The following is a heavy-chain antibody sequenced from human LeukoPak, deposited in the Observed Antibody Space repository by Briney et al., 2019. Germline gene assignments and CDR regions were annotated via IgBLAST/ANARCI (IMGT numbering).Heavy chain of an antibody. CDR2: INPNSGGT. CDR3: AREYDFWSGRNWFDP. V-gene: IGHV1-2*02. J-gene: IGHJ5*02. CDR1: GYTFTGYY. Sequence: ASVKVSCKASGYTFTGYYMHWVRQALGQGLEWMGWINPNSGGTNYAQKLQGRVTMTTDTSTSTAYMELRSLRSDDTAVYYCAREYDFWSGRNWFDPWGQGTLVTVSS. D-gene: IGHD3-3*01.